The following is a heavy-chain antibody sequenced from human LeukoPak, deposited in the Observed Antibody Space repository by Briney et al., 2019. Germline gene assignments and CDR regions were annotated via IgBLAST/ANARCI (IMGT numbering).Heavy chain of an antibody. J-gene: IGHJ4*02. CDR2: IAPFDSDT. CDR3: ARSERVGTTASFDS. CDR1: GYIFTSYW. D-gene: IGHD1-26*01. Sequence: LGESLKISCKGSGYIFTSYWIAWVRQMPGKGLEWMGIIAPFDSDTRYSPSFQGQVIISSDKSISTAYLQWSSLQASDTAMYFCARSERVGTTASFDSWGQGTLVTVSS. V-gene: IGHV5-51*01.